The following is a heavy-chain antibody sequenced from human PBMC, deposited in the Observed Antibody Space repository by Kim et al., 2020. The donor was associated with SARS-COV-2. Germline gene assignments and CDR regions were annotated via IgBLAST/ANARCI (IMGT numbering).Heavy chain of an antibody. J-gene: IGHJ4*02. Sequence: GGSLRLSCAASGFTFSSYAMHWVRQAPGKGLEWVAVISYDGSNKYYADSVKGRFTISRDNSKNTLYLQMNSLRAEDTAVYYCARDRGGVVLMVYAIQYYFDYWGQGTLVTVSS. V-gene: IGHV3-30*04. CDR3: ARDRGGVVLMVYAIQYYFDY. D-gene: IGHD2-8*01. CDR1: GFTFSSYA. CDR2: ISYDGSNK.